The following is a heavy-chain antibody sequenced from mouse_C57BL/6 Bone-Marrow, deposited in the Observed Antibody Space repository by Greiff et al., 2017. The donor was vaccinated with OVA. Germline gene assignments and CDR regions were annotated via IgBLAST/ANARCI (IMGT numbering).Heavy chain of an antibody. J-gene: IGHJ3*01. V-gene: IGHV1-80*01. Sequence: VKLMESGAELVKPGASVKISCKSSGYAFSSYWMNWVKQRPGKGLEWIGQIYPGDGDTNYNGKFKGKATLTADKSSSTAYMQLSSLTSEDSAVYFCARQRTAQAKAWFAYWGQGTLVTVSA. CDR3: ARQRTAQAKAWFAY. D-gene: IGHD3-2*02. CDR1: GYAFSSYW. CDR2: IYPGDGDT.